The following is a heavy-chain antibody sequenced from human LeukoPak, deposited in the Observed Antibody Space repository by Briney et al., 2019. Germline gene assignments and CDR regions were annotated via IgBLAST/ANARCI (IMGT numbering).Heavy chain of an antibody. Sequence: GGSLRLSCAASGFTFRSYSMNWVRQAPGKGLEWVSSISTSSSYIYYADSVKGRFTISRDNAKNSLYLQMNSLRAEDTAVYYCARESFGVAVGGTRVDYWGQGTLVTVSS. CDR3: ARESFGVAVGGTRVDY. V-gene: IGHV3-21*01. D-gene: IGHD6-13*01. CDR1: GFTFRSYS. J-gene: IGHJ4*02. CDR2: ISTSSSYI.